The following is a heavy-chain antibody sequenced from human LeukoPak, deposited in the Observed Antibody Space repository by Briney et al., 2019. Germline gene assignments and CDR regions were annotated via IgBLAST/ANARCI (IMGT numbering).Heavy chain of an antibody. CDR2: IYYSGNT. J-gene: IGHJ6*02. CDR3: ARVWFGGYAMDV. D-gene: IGHD3-10*01. CDR1: GYSISSSNW. V-gene: IGHV4-28*03. Sequence: PSDTLSLTCAVSGYSISSSNWWGWIRQPPGKGLEWLVYIYYSGNTYYNPALRSRVTMSVDTSKNQFSLKLSSVTAVDTAVYYCARVWFGGYAMDVWGQGTTITVSS.